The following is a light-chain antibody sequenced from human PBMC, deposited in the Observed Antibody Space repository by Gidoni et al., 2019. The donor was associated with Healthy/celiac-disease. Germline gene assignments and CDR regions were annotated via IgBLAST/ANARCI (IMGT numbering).Light chain of an antibody. CDR3: QQRSNWYS. Sequence: EMVLTQSPATLSLSPGERATLSCRASQSVSSYLAWYQQKPGQAPRLLIYDASNRATGIPARFSGSGSGTDFTLTLRRLEPEDFAVYYCQQRSNWYSFGQGTKLEIK. J-gene: IGKJ2*03. CDR2: DAS. V-gene: IGKV3-11*01. CDR1: QSVSSY.